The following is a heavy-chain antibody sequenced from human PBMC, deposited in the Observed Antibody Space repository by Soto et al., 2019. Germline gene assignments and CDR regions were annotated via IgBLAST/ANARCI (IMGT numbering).Heavy chain of an antibody. CDR1: GFTFSDYY. CDR3: ARDGVRIVGATPDY. J-gene: IGHJ4*02. D-gene: IGHD1-26*01. V-gene: IGHV3-11*06. Sequence: QVQLVESGGGLVKPGGSLRLSCAASGFTFSDYYMSWIRQAPGKGLEWVSYISSSSSYTNYADSVKGRFTISRDNANNSLYLPMNSLTAEDTAVDYCARDGVRIVGATPDYWGQGTLVIVSS. CDR2: ISSSSSYT.